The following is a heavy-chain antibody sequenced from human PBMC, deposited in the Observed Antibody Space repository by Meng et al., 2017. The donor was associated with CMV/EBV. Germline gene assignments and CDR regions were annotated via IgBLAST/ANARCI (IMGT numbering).Heavy chain of an antibody. D-gene: IGHD3-22*01. J-gene: IGHJ4*02. CDR3: ARAAPDYYDSSGPPDY. V-gene: IGHV4-30-4*08. CDR1: GGSISSGDYY. CDR2: IYYSGST. Sequence: GQPQESGPGLAQPSQTLSLTCTVSGGSISSGDYYWSWIRQPPGKGLEWIGYIYYSGSTYYNPSLKSRVTISVDTSKNQFSLKLSSVTAADTAVYYCARAAPDYYDSSGPPDYWGQGTLVTVSS.